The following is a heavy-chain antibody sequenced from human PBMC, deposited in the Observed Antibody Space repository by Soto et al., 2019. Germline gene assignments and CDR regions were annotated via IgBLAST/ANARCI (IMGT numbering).Heavy chain of an antibody. CDR2: IYYSGST. D-gene: IGHD3-10*01. CDR1: D. CDR3: AGLRVIEAPFDP. Sequence: DWGKKRHPPGKGLEWIESIYYSGSTYYNPSLKSRVTISVDTSKNQFSLKLSSVTAADTAVYYCAGLRVIEAPFDPWGQGTLVTVSS. V-gene: IGHV4-39*01. J-gene: IGHJ5*02.